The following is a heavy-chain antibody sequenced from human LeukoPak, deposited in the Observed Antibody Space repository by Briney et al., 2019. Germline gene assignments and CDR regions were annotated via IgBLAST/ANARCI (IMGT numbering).Heavy chain of an antibody. CDR3: ARVTGYMIENQFDY. CDR2: IIPIFGTA. V-gene: IGHV1-69*06. J-gene: IGHJ4*02. D-gene: IGHD3-22*01. Sequence: GASVKVSCKASGGTFSSYAISWVRQAAGQGLEWMGGIIPIFGTANYAQKFQGRVTITADKSTSTAYMELSSLRSEDTAVYYCARVTGYMIENQFDYWGQGTLVTVSS. CDR1: GGTFSSYA.